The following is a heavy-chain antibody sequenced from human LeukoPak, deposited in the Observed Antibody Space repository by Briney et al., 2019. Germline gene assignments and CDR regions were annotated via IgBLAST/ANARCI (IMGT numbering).Heavy chain of an antibody. Sequence: SETLSLTCAVFGGSLSGYYWSWIRQPPGKGLEWIGEINRSGNTDYNPSLKSRVTISVDTSKNQFSLKLSSVTAADTAVYYCARGQLLQRNWGHGTLVTVSS. CDR1: GGSLSGYY. J-gene: IGHJ4*01. V-gene: IGHV4-34*01. CDR3: ARGQLLQRN. CDR2: INRSGNT. D-gene: IGHD1-26*01.